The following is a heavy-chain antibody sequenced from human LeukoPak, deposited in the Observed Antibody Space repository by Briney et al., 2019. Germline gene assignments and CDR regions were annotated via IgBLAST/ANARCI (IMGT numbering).Heavy chain of an antibody. D-gene: IGHD1-1*01. J-gene: IGHJ4*02. CDR3: ARPPDNWANPYYYFDY. CDR1: GYTFTSSA. V-gene: IGHV1-69*13. Sequence: SVKVSCKASGYTFTSSALNWVRQAPGQGLEWMGGIIPIFGTANYAQKFQGRVTITADESTSTAYMELSSLRSEDTAVYYCARPPDNWANPYYYFDYWGQGTLVTVSS. CDR2: IIPIFGTA.